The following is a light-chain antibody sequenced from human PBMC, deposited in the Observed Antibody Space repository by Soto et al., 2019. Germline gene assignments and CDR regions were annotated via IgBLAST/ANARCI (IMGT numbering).Light chain of an antibody. Sequence: DIQMTQSPSTLSASVGDRVTITCRASQSISNWLAWYQQKPGKAPYLLIYKASRLESGVPSRFSGSTSGTEFTLTISSLQPDDFATYYCQQYQSFPYTLGQGTKLEIK. CDR1: QSISNW. CDR2: KAS. V-gene: IGKV1-5*03. J-gene: IGKJ2*01. CDR3: QQYQSFPYT.